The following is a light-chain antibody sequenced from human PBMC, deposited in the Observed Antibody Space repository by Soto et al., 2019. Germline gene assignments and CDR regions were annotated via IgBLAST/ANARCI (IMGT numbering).Light chain of an antibody. V-gene: IGLV2-14*01. CDR2: DVD. J-gene: IGLJ1*01. CDR3: SSYTNSNTLV. CDR1: SSDVGGYNY. Sequence: SALTQPASVSGSPGQSITISCTGTSSDVGGYNYVSWYQQYPGKAPKLMIYDVDTRPSGFFNRFSGSKSGNTASLTFFGLQADDEADYYCSSYTNSNTLVFGSGTKVTVL.